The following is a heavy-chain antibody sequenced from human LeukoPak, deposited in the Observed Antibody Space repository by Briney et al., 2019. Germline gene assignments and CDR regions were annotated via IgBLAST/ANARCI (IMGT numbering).Heavy chain of an antibody. CDR3: VSGTCGGSCYILDY. CDR1: EFTFSNYG. J-gene: IGHJ4*02. D-gene: IGHD2-15*01. V-gene: IGHV3-30*03. CDR2: ISNDGSSR. Sequence: GSLRLSCEASEFTFSNYGMHWVRQAPGKGLEWLAVISNDGSSRQYRDSVKGRFTVSRDNSKSTLYLQMNSLRAEDTAVYYCVSGTCGGSCYILDYWGQGTLVTVSS.